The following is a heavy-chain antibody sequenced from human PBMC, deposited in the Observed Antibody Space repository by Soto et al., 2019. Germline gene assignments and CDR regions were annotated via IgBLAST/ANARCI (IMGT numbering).Heavy chain of an antibody. CDR3: ASGGEYGMDG. J-gene: IGHJ6*02. CDR2: MNSNSGNT. Sequence: QVQLVQSGAEVKKPGASLKVSCKASGYTFTTYDFNWVRQAAGQGLEWMGWMNSNSGNTGYAQNFQGRVTMTRDTSTRTAYMELSSLRSEDTAVYSCASGGEYGMDGWGQGTTVIVSS. CDR1: GYTFTTYD. V-gene: IGHV1-8*01.